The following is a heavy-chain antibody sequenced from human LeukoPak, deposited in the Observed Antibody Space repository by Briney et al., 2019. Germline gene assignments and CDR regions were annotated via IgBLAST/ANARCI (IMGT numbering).Heavy chain of an antibody. CDR2: IYYSGST. Sequence: SETLSLTCTVSGGSISSYYWSWIRQPPGKGLEWIGYIYYSGSTNYNPSLKGRVTISVDTSKNQFSLKLSSVTAADTAVYYCARWGIAAAGPSFDYWGRGTLVTVSS. CDR1: GGSISSYY. CDR3: ARWGIAAAGPSFDY. D-gene: IGHD6-13*01. V-gene: IGHV4-59*08. J-gene: IGHJ4*02.